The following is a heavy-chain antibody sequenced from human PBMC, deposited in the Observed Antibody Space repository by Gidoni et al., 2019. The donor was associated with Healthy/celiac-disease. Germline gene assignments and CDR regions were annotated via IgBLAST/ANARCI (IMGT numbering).Heavy chain of an antibody. CDR3: ASNIVVVTSFDY. Sequence: EVQLVESGGGLVQPGGSLRLSCAASGFTFSSYWMSWVRQAPGKGLEWGANIKKDGSEKYYVDSVKGRFTISRDNAKNSLYLQMNSLRAEDTAVYYCASNIVVVTSFDYWGQGTLVTVSS. CDR1: GFTFSSYW. D-gene: IGHD2-21*02. V-gene: IGHV3-7*01. J-gene: IGHJ4*02. CDR2: IKKDGSEK.